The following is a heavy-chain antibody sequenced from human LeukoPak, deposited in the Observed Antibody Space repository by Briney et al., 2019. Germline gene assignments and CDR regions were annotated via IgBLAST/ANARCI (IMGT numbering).Heavy chain of an antibody. J-gene: IGHJ6*03. CDR3: ASTTYYDFWSGHPYYYMDV. D-gene: IGHD3-3*01. CDR2: MNPNSGNT. V-gene: IGHV1-8*01. Sequence: ASVKVSCKASGYTFTSYDINWVRQATGQGLEWMGWMNPNSGNTGYAQKFQGRVTMTRNTSISTAYMELSSLRSEDTAVYYCASTTYYDFWSGHPYYYMDVWGKGTTVTVSS. CDR1: GYTFTSYD.